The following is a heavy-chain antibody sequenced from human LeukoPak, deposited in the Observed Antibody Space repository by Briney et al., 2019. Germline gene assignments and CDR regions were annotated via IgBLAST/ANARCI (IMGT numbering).Heavy chain of an antibody. J-gene: IGHJ4*02. CDR1: GFTVSSNY. Sequence: PGGSLRLSCAASGFTVSSNYMSWVRQAPGKGLEWVSVIFGGGSTYYADSVKGRFTISRGNSKNTLYLQMNSLRAEDTAVYYCARAQGSGYYIGEIDYWGQGTLVTVSS. CDR3: ARAQGSGYYIGEIDY. V-gene: IGHV3-53*01. CDR2: IFGGGST. D-gene: IGHD3-3*01.